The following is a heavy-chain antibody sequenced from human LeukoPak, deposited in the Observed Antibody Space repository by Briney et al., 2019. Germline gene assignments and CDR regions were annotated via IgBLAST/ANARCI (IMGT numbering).Heavy chain of an antibody. J-gene: IGHJ4*02. D-gene: IGHD3-3*01. CDR1: GGSISSSSYY. CDR3: ASLGRITIFGDY. Sequence: SETLSLTCTVSGGSISSSSYYWGWIRQPPGKGLEWIGSIYYSGSTYYNPSLKSRVTISVDTSKNQFALKLSSVTAADTAVYYCASLGRITIFGDYWGQETLVTVSS. CDR2: IYYSGST. V-gene: IGHV4-39*01.